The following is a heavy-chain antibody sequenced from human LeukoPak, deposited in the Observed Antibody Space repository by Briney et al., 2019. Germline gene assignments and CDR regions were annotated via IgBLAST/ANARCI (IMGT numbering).Heavy chain of an antibody. CDR3: ARDHEDYDRSGYYSLGC. D-gene: IGHD3-22*01. CDR2: INPNTGGT. J-gene: IGHJ4*02. CDR1: AYTFTDYS. V-gene: IGHV1-2*02. Sequence: ASVKVSCKASAYTFTDYSLHWVRQATGQGLEWMGWINPNTGGTNYAQKFQGRVTMTSETSISTAYLELSSLRSDDTAVYYCARDHEDYDRSGYYSLGCWGQGTLVTVSS.